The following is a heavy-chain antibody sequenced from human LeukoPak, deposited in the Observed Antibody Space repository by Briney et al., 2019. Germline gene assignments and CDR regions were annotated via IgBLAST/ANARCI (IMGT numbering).Heavy chain of an antibody. CDR2: IYYSGST. CDR3: ARGFWSGYYYGVWFDY. Sequence: PSETLSLTCTVSGGSISSSSYYWGWIRQPPGKGLEWIGSIYYSGSTYYNPSLKSRVTISVDTSKNQFSLKLSSVTAADTAVYYCARGFWSGYYYGVWFDYWGQGTLVTVSS. J-gene: IGHJ4*02. CDR1: GGSISSSSYY. D-gene: IGHD3-3*01. V-gene: IGHV4-39*07.